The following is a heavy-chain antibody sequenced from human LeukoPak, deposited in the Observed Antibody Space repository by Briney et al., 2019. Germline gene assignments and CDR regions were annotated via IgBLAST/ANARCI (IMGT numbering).Heavy chain of an antibody. Sequence: SETLSLTCTVSGGSIRSSYYYWGWIRQPPGKGLEWIGSIYDSGSTYYNPSLKNRVTISVDTSKNQFSLKLSSVTAADTAAYYCAREQGTKNFDYWGQGTLVTVSS. D-gene: IGHD3-10*01. CDR3: AREQGTKNFDY. J-gene: IGHJ4*02. V-gene: IGHV4-39*07. CDR2: IYDSGST. CDR1: GGSIRSSYYY.